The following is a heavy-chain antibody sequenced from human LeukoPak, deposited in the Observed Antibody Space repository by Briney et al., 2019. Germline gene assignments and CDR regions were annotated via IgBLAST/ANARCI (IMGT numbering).Heavy chain of an antibody. CDR3: AKDSAFYYIDV. V-gene: IGHV3-30*02. CDR1: GFTFNNYG. D-gene: IGHD3-10*01. CDR2: IRYNGNNQ. J-gene: IGHJ6*03. Sequence: GSLRLSCAASGFTFNNYGMHWVRQAPGKGLEWVAFIRYNGNNQYYADSVKGRFTISRDNSKNTLYLQMNRLKGDDTAVYYCAKDSAFYYIDVWGKGTTVIISS.